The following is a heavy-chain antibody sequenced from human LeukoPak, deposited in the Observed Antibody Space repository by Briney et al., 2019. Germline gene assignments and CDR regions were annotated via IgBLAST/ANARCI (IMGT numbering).Heavy chain of an antibody. CDR1: GYTFTSYA. J-gene: IGHJ4*02. Sequence: ASVKVSCKASGYTFTSYAIHWVRQAPGQRLEWMGWINAGNGNTKYSQKFQGRVTITRDTSASTAYMELSSLRSEDTGVYYCARGGGQWLPLDYWGQGTLVTVSS. CDR3: ARGGGQWLPLDY. D-gene: IGHD6-19*01. V-gene: IGHV1-3*01. CDR2: INAGNGNT.